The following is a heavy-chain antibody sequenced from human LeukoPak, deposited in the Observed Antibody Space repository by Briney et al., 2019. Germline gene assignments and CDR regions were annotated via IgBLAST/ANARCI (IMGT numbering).Heavy chain of an antibody. CDR1: GFTFSNYA. V-gene: IGHV3-23*01. CDR2: LNGGGT. Sequence: PGGSLRLSCVASGFTFSNYAMSWVRQAPGKGLEWNGALNGGGTFFQDSVWGPVTLSRDNSKNTLYLQLNRLSGDDTAVYWVKEVTGYGYFDYWGGGALVTVSS. CDR3: KEVTGYGYFDY. D-gene: IGHD2-2*03. J-gene: IGHJ4*02.